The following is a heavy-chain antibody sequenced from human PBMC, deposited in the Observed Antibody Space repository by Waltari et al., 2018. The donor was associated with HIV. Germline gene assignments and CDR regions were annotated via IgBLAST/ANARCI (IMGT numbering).Heavy chain of an antibody. J-gene: IGHJ2*01. D-gene: IGHD3-16*01. Sequence: LLQSVAGLVDPGRSLTLSCRTSGFLSRYSYLPWVRQGQWERPEWISTIGTLSDKFYRDSVKGRFTISRDNADNCFYLQIRTVRDDDTAIYYCARGGTSSESPHKWYFDVWSQGILVSV. CDR3: ARGGTSSESPHKWYFDV. CDR1: GFLSRYSY. V-gene: IGHV3-13*01. CDR2: IGTLSDK.